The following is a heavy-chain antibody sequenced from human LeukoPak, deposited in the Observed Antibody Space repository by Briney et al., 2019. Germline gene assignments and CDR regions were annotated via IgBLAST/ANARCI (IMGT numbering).Heavy chain of an antibody. J-gene: IGHJ4*02. CDR2: INWNGGST. CDR3: ARDGVVDIVVVVAATFLDY. V-gene: IGHV3-20*04. Sequence: GGSLRLSCAASGFTFDDYGMSWVRQAPGKGLEWVSGINWNGGSTGYADSVKGRFTISRDNAKNSLYLQMNSLRAEDTAVYYCARDGVVDIVVVVAATFLDYWGQGTLVTVSS. CDR1: GFTFDDYG. D-gene: IGHD2-15*01.